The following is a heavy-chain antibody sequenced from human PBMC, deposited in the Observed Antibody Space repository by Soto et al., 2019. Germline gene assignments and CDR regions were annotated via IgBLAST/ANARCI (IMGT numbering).Heavy chain of an antibody. Sequence: GGSLRLSCAASGFTFSSYAMQWVLQAPGKGLEWVAVISYDGSNKEYADSVKGRFTISRDNAKNTLYLQMNSLRAEDTAVYYCARGVWFGELLNPYGMDVWGQGTTVTVSS. V-gene: IGHV3-30-3*01. CDR3: ARGVWFGELLNPYGMDV. J-gene: IGHJ6*02. D-gene: IGHD3-10*01. CDR2: ISYDGSNK. CDR1: GFTFSSYA.